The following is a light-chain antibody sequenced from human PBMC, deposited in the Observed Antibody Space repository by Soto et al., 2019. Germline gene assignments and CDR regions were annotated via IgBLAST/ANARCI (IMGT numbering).Light chain of an antibody. CDR2: VNSDGSH. CDR3: QTWGTGPVV. CDR1: SGHSNYA. J-gene: IGLJ3*02. V-gene: IGLV4-69*01. Sequence: QSVLTQSPSASASLGASVKLTCTLSSGHSNYAIAWHQQQPEKGPRYLMKVNSDGSHRKGDGIPDRFSGSSSGAERYLTISTLQSEDEADYYCQTWGTGPVVFGGGTKVTVL.